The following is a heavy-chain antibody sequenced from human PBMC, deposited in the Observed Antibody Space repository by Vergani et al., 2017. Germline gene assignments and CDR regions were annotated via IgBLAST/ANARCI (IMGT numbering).Heavy chain of an antibody. V-gene: IGHV4-59*01. CDR3: AGDTHSWQRADR. CDR2: MYHSGST. J-gene: IGHJ4*02. CDR1: GGSMSGYY. Sequence: QVRLQESGPGLVKPSETLSLTCSVSGGSMSGYYWSWIRQPPGKELEWIGYMYHSGSTNYNPSLETRVTISGDKSKNQFSLRLTSVTAADSAFYYCAGDTHSWQRADRWGQGLLVSVSS. D-gene: IGHD6-13*01.